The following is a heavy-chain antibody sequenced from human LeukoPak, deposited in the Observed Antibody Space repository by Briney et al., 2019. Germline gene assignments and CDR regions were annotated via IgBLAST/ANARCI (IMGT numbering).Heavy chain of an antibody. D-gene: IGHD4-23*01. CDR3: ASHGGNRYYYYYMDV. J-gene: IGHJ6*03. V-gene: IGHV1-18*01. Sequence: ASVKVSCKASGYTFTSYGISWVRQAPGQGLEWMGWISAYNGNTNYAQKLQGRVTMTRDTSISTAYMELSRLRSDDTAVYYCASHGGNRYYYYYMDVWGKGTTVTVSS. CDR2: ISAYNGNT. CDR1: GYTFTSYG.